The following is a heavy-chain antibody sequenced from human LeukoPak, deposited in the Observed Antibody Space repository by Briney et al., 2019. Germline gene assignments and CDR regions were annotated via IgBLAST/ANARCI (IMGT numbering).Heavy chain of an antibody. Sequence: GGSLRLSCAASGFTFSSYEMNWVRQASGKGLEWVSYISSSGSTIYYADSVKGRFTISRDNAKNSLYLQMNSLRAEDTAVYYCARDGWGYCSGSYYRSQDYYYYYYMDVWGKGTTVTVSS. D-gene: IGHD3-10*01. CDR1: GFTFSSYE. J-gene: IGHJ6*03. CDR3: ARDGWGYCSGSYYRSQDYYYYYYMDV. CDR2: ISSSGSTI. V-gene: IGHV3-48*03.